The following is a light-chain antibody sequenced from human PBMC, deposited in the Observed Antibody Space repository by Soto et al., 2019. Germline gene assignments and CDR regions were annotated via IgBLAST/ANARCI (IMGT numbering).Light chain of an antibody. CDR1: QSVSSN. CDR3: QQYNYWPPRT. Sequence: EIVMTQSPATLSVSPGERATLSCRASQSVSSNLAWYQQKPGQAPRLLIYGASTRATAIPARFSGSGSGTEFTLTISSLQSEDIAVYYCQQYNYWPPRTFGQGTKVDIK. V-gene: IGKV3-15*01. CDR2: GAS. J-gene: IGKJ1*01.